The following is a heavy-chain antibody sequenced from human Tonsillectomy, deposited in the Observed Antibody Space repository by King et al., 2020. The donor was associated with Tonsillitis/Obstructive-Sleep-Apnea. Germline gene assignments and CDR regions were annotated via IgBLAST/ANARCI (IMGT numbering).Heavy chain of an antibody. CDR3: ARVTTVTTSHAFDI. J-gene: IGHJ3*02. D-gene: IGHD4-17*01. V-gene: IGHV4-34*01. CDR2: INHSGST. Sequence: VQLQQWGAGLLKPSETLSLTCAVYGGSFSGYYWSWIRQPPGKGLEWIGEINHSGSTNYNPSLKSRVTISVDTSKNQFSLKLSSVTAADTAVYYCARVTTVTTSHAFDIWGQGTMVTVSS. CDR1: GGSFSGYY.